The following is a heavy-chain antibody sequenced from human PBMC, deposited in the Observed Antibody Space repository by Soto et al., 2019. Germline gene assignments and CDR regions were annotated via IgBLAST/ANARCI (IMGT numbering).Heavy chain of an antibody. CDR2: ISGSGGST. CDR3: AKDLGGYCSGGSCYPAWDYYFDY. V-gene: IGHV3-23*01. CDR1: GFTFSSYA. Sequence: EVQLLESGGGLVQPGGSLRLSCAASGFTFSSYAMSWVRQAPGKGLEWVSAISGSGGSTYYADSVKGRFTISRDNSKNTLYLQMNSLRAEDTAVYYCAKDLGGYCSGGSCYPAWDYYFDYWGQGTLVTVSS. J-gene: IGHJ4*02. D-gene: IGHD2-15*01.